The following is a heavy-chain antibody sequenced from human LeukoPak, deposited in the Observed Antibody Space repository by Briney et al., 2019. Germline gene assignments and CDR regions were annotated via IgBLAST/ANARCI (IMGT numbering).Heavy chain of an antibody. D-gene: IGHD2-2*01. CDR1: GASIDNYY. Sequence: SSETLSLTCTVSGASIDNYYWDWIRQSPGKGLEWIACISNSGSTKYNPSLTDRVTMSVDRSKNQVSLRLRSVTAADTGVYYCTKGCYEPFDKWGQGTLVTVSS. V-gene: IGHV4-59*13. CDR2: ISNSGST. CDR3: TKGCYEPFDK. J-gene: IGHJ4*02.